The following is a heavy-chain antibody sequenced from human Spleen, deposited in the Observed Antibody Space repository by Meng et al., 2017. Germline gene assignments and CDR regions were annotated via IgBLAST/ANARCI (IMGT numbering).Heavy chain of an antibody. CDR2: INHSGST. CDR3: ASSLLISGGSGSYLY. CDR1: GGSFSGYY. V-gene: IGHV4-34*01. J-gene: IGHJ4*02. D-gene: IGHD3-10*01. Sequence: QVELQAVGGGPVEPSAALALPFAVYGGSFSGYYWSWIRQPPGKGLEWIGEINHSGSTNYNPSLKSRVTISVDKSKNQFSLKLTSVTAADTAVYYCASSLLISGGSGSYLYWGQGTLVTVSS.